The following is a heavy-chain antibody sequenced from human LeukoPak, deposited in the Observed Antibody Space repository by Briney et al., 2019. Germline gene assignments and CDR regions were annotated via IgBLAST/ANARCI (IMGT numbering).Heavy chain of an antibody. Sequence: PSETLSLTCAVYGGSFSGYYWSWIRHPPGKGREWMGEINHSGSTNYNPSLKSRVTISVDTSKNQFSLKLSSVTAADTAVYYCARGPDIVLVPAAREYYFDYWGQGTLVTVSS. CDR3: ARGPDIVLVPAAREYYFDY. CDR1: GGSFSGYY. V-gene: IGHV4-34*01. J-gene: IGHJ4*02. D-gene: IGHD2-2*01. CDR2: INHSGST.